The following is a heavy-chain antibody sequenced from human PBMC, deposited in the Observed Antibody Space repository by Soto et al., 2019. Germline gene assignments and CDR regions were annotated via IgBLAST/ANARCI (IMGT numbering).Heavy chain of an antibody. CDR2: VHESGYT. CDR3: ARGTRALITSFFAY. CDR1: GDAISNFY. D-gene: IGHD1-20*01. V-gene: IGHV4-59*01. J-gene: IGHJ4*01. Sequence: PSETLSLTCTVSGDAISNFYWSWIRQTPGRGLEWIGCVHESGYTDYNPSLKGRVTISLYTSESQFSLSLRSATAADTATYYCARGTRALITSFFAYWGQGIPVTVSS.